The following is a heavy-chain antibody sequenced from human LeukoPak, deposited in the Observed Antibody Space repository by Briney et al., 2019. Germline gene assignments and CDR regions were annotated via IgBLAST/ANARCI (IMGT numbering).Heavy chain of an antibody. J-gene: IGHJ6*02. Sequence: PGGSLRLSCAASGFTFSSYEMNCVRQAPGKGLEWVSCISSSGRTIYYADSVKGRFIISRDNAKNSLYLQMNSLRAEDTAVYYCARVAGRHYYYGMDVWGQGTTVTVSS. CDR2: ISSSGRTI. CDR1: GFTFSSYE. D-gene: IGHD6-13*01. V-gene: IGHV3-48*03. CDR3: ARVAGRHYYYGMDV.